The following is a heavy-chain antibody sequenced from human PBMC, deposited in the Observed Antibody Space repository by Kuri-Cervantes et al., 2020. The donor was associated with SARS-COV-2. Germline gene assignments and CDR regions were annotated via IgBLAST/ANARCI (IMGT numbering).Heavy chain of an antibody. CDR2: ISYDGSNE. CDR1: GFTFSSCA. Sequence: GESLKISCAASGFTFSSCAMHWVRLAPGKGLEWVAFISYDGSNEYYADSVRGRFTISRDNSKNTLYLQMNSLRAEDTAVYYCVTDRLGVHDSWGQGTLVTVSS. CDR3: VTDRLGVHDS. V-gene: IGHV3-30*01. J-gene: IGHJ4*02. D-gene: IGHD2-8*01.